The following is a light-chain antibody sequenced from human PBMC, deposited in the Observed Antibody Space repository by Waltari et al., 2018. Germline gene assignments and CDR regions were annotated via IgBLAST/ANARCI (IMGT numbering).Light chain of an antibody. V-gene: IGKV3-11*01. CDR3: QQRSNWPYT. Sequence: EIVLTQSPATLSLSPGDRATLSCRASQSVSSYLAWSQQKPGQAPRRLIYDASNRATGIPARFSGSGSGTDFTITISSLEPEDFAVYYCQQRSNWPYTFGQGTKLEIK. CDR2: DAS. J-gene: IGKJ2*01. CDR1: QSVSSY.